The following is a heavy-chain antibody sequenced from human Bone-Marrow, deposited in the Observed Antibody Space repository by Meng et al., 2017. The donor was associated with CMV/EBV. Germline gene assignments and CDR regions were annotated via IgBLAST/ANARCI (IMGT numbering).Heavy chain of an antibody. V-gene: IGHV3-21*01. D-gene: IGHD3-3*01. Sequence: GESLKISCAVSGFTFNNYNMNWVRQAPGKGLEWVSSITSSSSYIYYADSVKGRFTISRDNAKNSLYLQMNSLRAEDTAVYYCARELRFLEGYYYYGMDVWGQGTTVTVSS. J-gene: IGHJ6*02. CDR1: GFTFNNYN. CDR3: ARELRFLEGYYYYGMDV. CDR2: ITSSSSYI.